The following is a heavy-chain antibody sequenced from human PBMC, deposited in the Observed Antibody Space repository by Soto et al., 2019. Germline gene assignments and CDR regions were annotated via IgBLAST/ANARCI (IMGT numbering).Heavy chain of an antibody. CDR1: GYTFTSYY. V-gene: IGHV1-46*01. CDR2: INPSGGST. D-gene: IGHD6-6*01. J-gene: IGHJ5*02. Sequence: QVQLVQSGAEVKKPGASVKVSCKASGYTFTSYYMHWVRQAPGQGLEWMGIINPSGGSTSYAQKFKGRVTMTRDTSTSTVYMELSSMRSEDTAVYYCARGGIRAARLGWFDPWGQGTLVTVSS. CDR3: ARGGIRAARLGWFDP.